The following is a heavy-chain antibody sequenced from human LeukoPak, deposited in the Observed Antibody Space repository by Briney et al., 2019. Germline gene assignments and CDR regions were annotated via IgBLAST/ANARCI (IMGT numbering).Heavy chain of an antibody. D-gene: IGHD6-13*01. CDR3: ARDGYSSSWYPTYYYYYMDV. V-gene: IGHV1-2*02. CDR2: INPNSGGT. J-gene: IGHJ6*03. Sequence: ASVKVSCKASGYTFTGYYMHWLRQAPGQGLEWMGWINPNSGGTNYAQKFQGRVTMTRDTSISTAYMELRSLRSDDTAVYYCARDGYSSSWYPTYYYYYMDVWGKGTTVTVSS. CDR1: GYTFTGYY.